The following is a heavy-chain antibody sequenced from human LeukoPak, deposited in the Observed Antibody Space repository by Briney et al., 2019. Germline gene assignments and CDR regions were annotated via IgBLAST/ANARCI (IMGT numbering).Heavy chain of an antibody. D-gene: IGHD4-17*01. CDR1: GFTFSSYA. CDR3: AKSTADPVYYFDY. CDR2: ISGSGGST. Sequence: VGSLRLSCAASGFTFSSYAMSCGRQAPRERLQGGSAISGSGGSTYYADPVKGRFTISRDNSKNTLYLQMTSLRAEYTAVYYCAKSTADPVYYFDYWGQGTLVTVSS. J-gene: IGHJ4*02. V-gene: IGHV3-23*01.